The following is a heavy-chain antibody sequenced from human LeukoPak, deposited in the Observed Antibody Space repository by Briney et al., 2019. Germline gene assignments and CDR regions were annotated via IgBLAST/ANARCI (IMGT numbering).Heavy chain of an antibody. J-gene: IGHJ5*02. D-gene: IGHD2-15*01. CDR1: GYTIINND. CDR3: ARSHTQKEFCGGGRCYPTVWWFDP. Sequence: ASVKGSCKASGYTIINNDINWVRQAPGQGLEWMAWIDPKNGNRGYAQTFQGRVTMTTDISINTAYLELSSLRSEDTAVYYCARSHTQKEFCGGGRCYPTVWWFDPWGQGTLVTVS. CDR2: IDPKNGNR. V-gene: IGHV1-8*01.